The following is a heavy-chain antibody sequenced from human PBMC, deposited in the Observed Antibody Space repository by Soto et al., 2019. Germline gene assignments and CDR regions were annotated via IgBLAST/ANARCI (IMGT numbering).Heavy chain of an antibody. V-gene: IGHV1-3*04. CDR3: ARDEGVASGN. J-gene: IGHJ4*02. CDR1: GYTFSSSP. Sequence: QVQLVQSGAEVKKPGASVKVSCRASGYTFSSSPLHWVRQAPGQRPEWMGWINTANDDTKYSQQFQDRVTLTRDTSASTAYMEVSSLTPEDTAVYYCARDEGVASGNWGQGTLVTVSS. D-gene: IGHD5-12*01. CDR2: INTANDDT.